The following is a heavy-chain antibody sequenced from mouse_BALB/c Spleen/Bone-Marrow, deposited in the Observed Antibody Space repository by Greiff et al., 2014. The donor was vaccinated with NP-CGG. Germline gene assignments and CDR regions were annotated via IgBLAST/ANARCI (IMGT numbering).Heavy chain of an antibody. Sequence: QVTLKESGAELVKPGASVKLSCKASGYTFTSYYMYWVKQRPGQGLEWFGEINPSNGGTNFNEKFKNKATLTVDKSSSTAYMQLSSLTSEDSAVYYCSRGRRDALDYWGQGTSVTVSS. CDR3: SRGRRDALDY. J-gene: IGHJ4*01. V-gene: IGHV1S81*02. CDR1: GYTFTSYY. CDR2: INPSNGGT.